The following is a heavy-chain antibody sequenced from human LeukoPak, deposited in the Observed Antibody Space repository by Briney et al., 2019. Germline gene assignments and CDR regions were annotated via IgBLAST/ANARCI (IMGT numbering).Heavy chain of an antibody. D-gene: IGHD2-15*01. V-gene: IGHV1-46*01. CDR2: INLSAGVT. CDR1: GYTFTTYY. Sequence: WASVKVSCKASGYTFTTYYMHWLRQAPGQGLEWMGIINLSAGVTTYAQKFQGRVTMTRDMSTSTVYMELSSLRSADTAVYYCAREGYCSGGSCHSGAHFQHWGQGTLVTVSS. J-gene: IGHJ1*01. CDR3: AREGYCSGGSCHSGAHFQH.